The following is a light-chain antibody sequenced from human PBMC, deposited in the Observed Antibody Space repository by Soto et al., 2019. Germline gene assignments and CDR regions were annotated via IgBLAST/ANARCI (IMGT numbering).Light chain of an antibody. V-gene: IGKV3-15*01. CDR2: GAS. CDR1: QSLGQS. J-gene: IGKJ5*01. CDR3: QQYKNWPPFT. Sequence: EILMTQSPATLSVSPGDSATLSCRASQSLGQSLAWYRQKAGQAPRLLIYGASTRATGIPARFSGSGSGTEFTLTISSLQSEDFAVYYCQQYKNWPPFTFGQGTRLEIK.